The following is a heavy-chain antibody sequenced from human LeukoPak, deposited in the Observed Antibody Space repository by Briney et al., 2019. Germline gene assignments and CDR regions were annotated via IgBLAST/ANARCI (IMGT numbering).Heavy chain of an antibody. CDR1: GDSSRTNA. Sequence: ASVKVSCKASGDSSRTNAIVWLRQAPGQRPEWMGWISAGSGNTKYSQTFQDRLTLTRDTAASTVYMDLSSLRPEDTAVYFCARGRVRRDAFDIWGQGTMVTVSS. D-gene: IGHD5/OR15-5a*01. CDR2: ISAGSGNT. J-gene: IGHJ3*02. V-gene: IGHV1-3*01. CDR3: ARGRVRRDAFDI.